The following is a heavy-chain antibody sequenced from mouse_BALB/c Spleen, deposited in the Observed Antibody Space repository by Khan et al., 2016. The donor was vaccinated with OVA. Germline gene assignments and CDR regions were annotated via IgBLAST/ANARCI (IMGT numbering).Heavy chain of an antibody. J-gene: IGHJ2*01. D-gene: IGHD1-1*01. Sequence: MQLEESGPELVKPGASVKISCKASGYSFTGYFMNWVMQSHGKSLEWIGRINPHIGETFYNQKFKGKATLTVDESSSTAHMELRRLASEDSAVYYCARIYGSDFDYWGQGTTLTVSS. V-gene: IGHV1-20*02. CDR3: ARIYGSDFDY. CDR2: INPHIGET. CDR1: GYSFTGYF.